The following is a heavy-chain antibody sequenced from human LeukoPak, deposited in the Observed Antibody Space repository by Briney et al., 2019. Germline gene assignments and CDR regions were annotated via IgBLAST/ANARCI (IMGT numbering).Heavy chain of an antibody. CDR2: IYYSGST. Sequence: SETLSLTCTVSGGSISSYYWSWIRQPPGKGLEWIGYIYYSGSTNYNPSLKSRVTISVDTSKNQFSLKLSSVTAADTAVYYCARASYYDSRGYFDAFDIWGQGTMVTVSS. D-gene: IGHD3-22*01. CDR3: ARASYYDSRGYFDAFDI. J-gene: IGHJ3*02. CDR1: GGSISSYY. V-gene: IGHV4-59*08.